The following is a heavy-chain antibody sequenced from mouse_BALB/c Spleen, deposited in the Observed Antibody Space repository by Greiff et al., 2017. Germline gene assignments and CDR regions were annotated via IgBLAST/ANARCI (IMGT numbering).Heavy chain of an antibody. CDR1: GYTFTDYY. J-gene: IGHJ3*01. D-gene: IGHD1-2*01. CDR2: VNPYNGGT. V-gene: IGHV1-19*01. CDR3: AKDYGYWFAY. Sequence: VQLKQSGPELVKPGASVKMSCKASGYTFTDYYMDWVKQSHGESFEWIGRVNPYNGGTSYNQKFKGKATLTVVKSSSTAYMELNSLTSEDSAVYYCAKDYGYWFAYWGQGTLVTVSA.